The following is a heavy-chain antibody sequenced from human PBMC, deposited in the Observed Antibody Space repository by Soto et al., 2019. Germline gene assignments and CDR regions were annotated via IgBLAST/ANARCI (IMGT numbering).Heavy chain of an antibody. CDR1: GYSFTSYW. D-gene: IGHD3-22*01. CDR3: ASGVNYYDSSGYYSDAFDI. J-gene: IGHJ3*02. V-gene: IGHV5-10-1*01. Sequence: PGESLKISCKGSGYSFTSYWISWVRQMTGKGLEWMGRIDPSDSYTNYSPSFQGHVTISADKSISTAYLQWSSLKASDTAMYYCASGVNYYDSSGYYSDAFDIWGQGXMVTV. CDR2: IDPSDSYT.